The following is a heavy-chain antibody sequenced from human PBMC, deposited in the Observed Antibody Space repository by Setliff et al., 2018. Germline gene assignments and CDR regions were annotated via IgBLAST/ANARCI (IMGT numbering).Heavy chain of an antibody. J-gene: IGHJ4*02. CDR3: ARADVVVVAATHNDY. V-gene: IGHV1-18*01. Sequence: GASVKVSCKASGYTFTSYGISWVRQAPGQGLEWMGWISAYNGNTNYAQKLQGRVTMTTDTSTSTAYMELRSLRSDDTAVYYCARADVVVVAATHNDYWGQGTLVTVS. CDR1: GYTFTSYG. D-gene: IGHD2-15*01. CDR2: ISAYNGNT.